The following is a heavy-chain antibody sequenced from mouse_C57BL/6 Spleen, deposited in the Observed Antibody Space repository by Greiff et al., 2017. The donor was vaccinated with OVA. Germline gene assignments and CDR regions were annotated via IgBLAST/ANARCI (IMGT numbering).Heavy chain of an antibody. D-gene: IGHD2-1*01. Sequence: QVQLQQSGAELVKPGASVKLSCKASGYTFTEYTIHWVKQRSGQGLEWIGWFYPGSGSIKYNEKFKDKATLTADKSSSTVYMELSRLTSEDSAVYFCARHEEEKPYGNYVWYFDVWGTGTTVTVSS. J-gene: IGHJ1*03. CDR1: GYTFTEYT. CDR2: FYPGSGSI. CDR3: ARHEEEKPYGNYVWYFDV. V-gene: IGHV1-62-2*01.